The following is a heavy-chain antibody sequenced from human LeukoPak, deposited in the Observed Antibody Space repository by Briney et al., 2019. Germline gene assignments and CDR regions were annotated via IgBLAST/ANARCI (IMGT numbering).Heavy chain of an antibody. D-gene: IGHD6-6*01. CDR1: GGSFSGYY. J-gene: IGHJ4*02. Sequence: PSETLSLTCAVYGGSFSGYYWSWIRQPPGKGLEWIGEINHSGSTNYNPSLKSRVTISVDTSKNQFSLKLSSVTAADTAVYYCARHQSSIAAHDYWGQGTLVTVSS. V-gene: IGHV4-34*01. CDR2: INHSGST. CDR3: ARHQSSIAAHDY.